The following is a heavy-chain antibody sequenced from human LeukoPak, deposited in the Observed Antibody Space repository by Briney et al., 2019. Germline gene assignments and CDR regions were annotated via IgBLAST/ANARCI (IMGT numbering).Heavy chain of an antibody. CDR3: ARLLNYYDSSGYYYEVFDY. CDR2: INHSGST. Sequence: SETLSLTCAVYGGSFSGYYWSWISQPPGKGLEWIGEINHSGSTNYNPSLKSRVTISVDTSKNQFSLKLSSVTAADTAVYYCARLLNYYDSSGYYYEVFDYWGQGTLVTVSS. CDR1: GGSFSGYY. V-gene: IGHV4-34*01. J-gene: IGHJ4*02. D-gene: IGHD3-22*01.